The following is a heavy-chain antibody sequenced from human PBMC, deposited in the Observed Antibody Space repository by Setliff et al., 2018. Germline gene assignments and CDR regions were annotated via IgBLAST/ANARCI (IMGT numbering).Heavy chain of an antibody. CDR2: ISYSSGSI. D-gene: IGHD4-17*01. J-gene: IGHJ4*02. V-gene: IGHV3-48*01. Sequence: PGGSLRLSCEASGFTFSSYSMNWVRQAPGKGLEWVAHISYSSGSISYADSVKGRFTISRDNAKNSLYLQMNSLRAEDTAIYYCVRTSTVTRNPLFDYWGQGTLVTVSS. CDR3: VRTSTVTRNPLFDY. CDR1: GFTFSSYS.